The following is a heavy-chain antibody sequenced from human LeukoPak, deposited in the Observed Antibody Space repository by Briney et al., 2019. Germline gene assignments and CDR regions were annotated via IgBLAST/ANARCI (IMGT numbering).Heavy chain of an antibody. CDR1: GYSISSGYY. J-gene: IGHJ4*02. V-gene: IGHV4-38-2*02. D-gene: IGHD5-24*01. Sequence: SETLSLTCTVSGYSISSGYYWGWIRQPPGKGLEWIGSIYHSGSTYYNPSLKSRVTISVDTSKNQFSLKLSSVTAADTAVYYCARVIDGYKHDFDYGGQGTLVTVSS. CDR2: IYHSGST. CDR3: ARVIDGYKHDFDY.